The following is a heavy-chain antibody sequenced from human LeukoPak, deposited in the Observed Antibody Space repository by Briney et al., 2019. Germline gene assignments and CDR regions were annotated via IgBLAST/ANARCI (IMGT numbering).Heavy chain of an antibody. V-gene: IGHV3-74*03. CDR2: INPDGSIR. D-gene: IGHD1-26*01. CDR1: GLTFSTYW. J-gene: IGHJ4*02. CDR3: AREARVGGALQY. Sequence: GGSLRLSCAASGLTFSTYWMHWVRQAPGKGLAWVARINPDGSIRTYANSVQGRVTISRDTAKDTLFLQMNSLRAEDTAVYYCAREARVGGALQYWGQGTPVSVSS.